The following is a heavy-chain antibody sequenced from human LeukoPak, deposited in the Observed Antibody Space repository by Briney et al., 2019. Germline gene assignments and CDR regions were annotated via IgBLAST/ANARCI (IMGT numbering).Heavy chain of an antibody. Sequence: ASVKVSCKASGYTFTGYYMHWVRQAPGQGLEWMGWINPNSGGTNYAQKFQGRVTMTRDTSISTAYMELSRLRSDDTAVYYCARDLLRYFDWLGMAGYWGQGTLVTVSS. CDR1: GYTFTGYY. V-gene: IGHV1-2*02. D-gene: IGHD3-9*01. J-gene: IGHJ4*02. CDR3: ARDLLRYFDWLGMAGY. CDR2: INPNSGGT.